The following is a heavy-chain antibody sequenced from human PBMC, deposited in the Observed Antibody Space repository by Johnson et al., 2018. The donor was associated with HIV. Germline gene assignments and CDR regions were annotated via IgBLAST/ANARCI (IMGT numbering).Heavy chain of an antibody. CDR3: TRGLDYYDSTGFRSASFDI. CDR2: IRNDGSVT. D-gene: IGHD3-22*01. Sequence: VQLVESGGGVVQPGRSLRLSCAASGFDFSSSWMHWVRQAPGKGLVWVSRIRNDGSVTTYADSVKGRFFISSDNSKNALYLQMNSLRAEDTAVYYCTRGLDYYDSTGFRSASFDIWGQGTMVTVSS. J-gene: IGHJ3*02. V-gene: IGHV3-74*02. CDR1: GFDFSSSW.